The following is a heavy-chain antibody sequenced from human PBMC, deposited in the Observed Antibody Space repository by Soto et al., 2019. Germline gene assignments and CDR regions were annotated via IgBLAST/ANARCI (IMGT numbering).Heavy chain of an antibody. J-gene: IGHJ4*02. CDR1: GGSISSYY. D-gene: IGHD3-22*01. V-gene: IGHV4-59*13. CDR3: ARVPDYDSSGYYGFGFDY. CDR2: IYYSGST. Sequence: SETLSLTCTVSGGSISSYYWSWIRQPPGKGLEWIGYIYYSGSTNYNPSLKSRVTISVDTSKNQFSLKLSSATAADTAVYYCARVPDYDSSGYYGFGFDYWGQGTLVTVSS.